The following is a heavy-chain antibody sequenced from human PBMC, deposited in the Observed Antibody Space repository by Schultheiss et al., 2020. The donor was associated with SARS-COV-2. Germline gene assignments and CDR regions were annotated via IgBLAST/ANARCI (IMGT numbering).Heavy chain of an antibody. CDR1: GFAFNSSW. J-gene: IGHJ3*02. D-gene: IGHD3-22*01. CDR2: ISYDGSNK. V-gene: IGHV3-30*03. Sequence: GGSLRLSCVVSGFAFNSSWMHWVCQAPEKGLEWVAVISYDGSNKYYADSVKGRFTISRDNSKNTLYLQMNSLRVEDTAVYYCTSDSSGYYYVGAFDIWGQGTMVTVSS. CDR3: TSDSSGYYYVGAFDI.